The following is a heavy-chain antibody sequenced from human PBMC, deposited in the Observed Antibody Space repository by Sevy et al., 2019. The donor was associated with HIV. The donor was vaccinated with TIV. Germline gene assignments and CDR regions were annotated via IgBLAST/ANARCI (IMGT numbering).Heavy chain of an antibody. CDR3: ARGRDSSSWFLPWFDP. Sequence: SETLSLTCAVSGGSISSSNWWSWVRQPPGKGLEWIGEIYHSGSTNYNPSLKSRVTISVDTSKNQFSLKLSSVTAADTAVYYCARGRDSSSWFLPWFDPWGQGTLVTVSS. J-gene: IGHJ5*02. V-gene: IGHV4-4*02. CDR1: GGSISSSNW. CDR2: IYHSGST. D-gene: IGHD6-13*01.